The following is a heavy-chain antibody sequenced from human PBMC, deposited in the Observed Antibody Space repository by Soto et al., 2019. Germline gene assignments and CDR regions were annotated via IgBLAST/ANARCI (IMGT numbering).Heavy chain of an antibody. Sequence: EVQLVESGGGLVQPGGSLRLSCAASGFTFSSYWMSWVREAPGKGLEWVANIKQDGSEKYYVESVKGRFTISRDNAKNSLYLQMNSLRAEDTAVYYCARDHRPTASSSGSIFDYWGQGTLVTVSS. V-gene: IGHV3-7*01. J-gene: IGHJ4*02. CDR3: ARDHRPTASSSGSIFDY. D-gene: IGHD6-19*01. CDR2: IKQDGSEK. CDR1: GFTFSSYW.